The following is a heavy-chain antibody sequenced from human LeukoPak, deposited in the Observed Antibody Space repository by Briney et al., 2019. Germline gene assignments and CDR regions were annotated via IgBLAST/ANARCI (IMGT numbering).Heavy chain of an antibody. J-gene: IGHJ5*02. D-gene: IGHD6-13*01. CDR1: GGSFSGYY. CDR3: ARKQKAAAGKNWFDP. Sequence: PSETLSLTCAVYGGSFSGYYWSWIRQPPGKGLEWIGEINHSGSTNYNPSLKSRVTISVDTSKNQFSLKLSSVTAADMAVYYCARKQKAAAGKNWFDPWGQGTLVTVSS. V-gene: IGHV4-34*01. CDR2: INHSGST.